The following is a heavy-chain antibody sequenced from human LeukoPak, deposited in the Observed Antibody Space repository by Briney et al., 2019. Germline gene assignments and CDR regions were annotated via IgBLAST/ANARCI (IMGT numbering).Heavy chain of an antibody. CDR2: ICHSGST. V-gene: IGHV4-38-2*01. J-gene: IGHJ4*02. CDR3: ARHEGEFGVEH. CDR1: GYSISSGYF. Sequence: SETLSLTCAVSGYSISSGYFWGWIRQPPGKGLEWIATICHSGSTYYNPSLKSRVAISVDTSKNQFSLKLSSVTAADTAVYYCARHEGEFGVEHWGQGTLVTVSS. D-gene: IGHD3-16*01.